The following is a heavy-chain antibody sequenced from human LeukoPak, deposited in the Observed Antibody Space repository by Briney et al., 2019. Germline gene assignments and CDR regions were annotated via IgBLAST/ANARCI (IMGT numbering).Heavy chain of an antibody. J-gene: IGHJ4*02. CDR2: IYHSGST. V-gene: IGHV4-30-2*03. CDR1: GGSISSGGYY. D-gene: IGHD6-19*01. Sequence: PSETLSLTCTVSGGSISSGGYYWSWIRQPPGKGLEWIGYIYHSGSTYYNPSLKSRVTISVDTSKNQFSLKLSSVTAADTAVYFCARHVSGSSDWYVDYWGQGTLVTVSS. CDR3: ARHVSGSSDWYVDY.